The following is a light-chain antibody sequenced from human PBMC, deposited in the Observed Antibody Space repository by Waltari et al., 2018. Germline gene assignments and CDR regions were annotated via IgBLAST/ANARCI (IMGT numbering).Light chain of an antibody. CDR1: SLRSYY. CDR3: NSRDSSGNHYYV. J-gene: IGLJ1*01. CDR2: GKN. Sequence: SSELTQDPAVSVALGQTVRITCQGDSLRSYYASWYQQKPGQAPVLVIYGKNNRPSGIPDRVSGSSSGNTASLTITGAQAEDEADYYCNSRDSSGNHYYVFGTGTKVTVL. V-gene: IGLV3-19*01.